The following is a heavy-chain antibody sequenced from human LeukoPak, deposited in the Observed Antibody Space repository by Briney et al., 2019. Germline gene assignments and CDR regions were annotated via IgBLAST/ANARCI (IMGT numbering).Heavy chain of an antibody. V-gene: IGHV4-31*03. CDR3: ARPMIVGDDAFDI. CDR2: IYYSGGT. D-gene: IGHD3-22*01. CDR1: GGSISSGGYY. J-gene: IGHJ3*02. Sequence: SQTLSLTCTVSGGSISSGGYYWSWIRQHPGKGLEWIGYIYYSGGTYYNPSLKSRVTISVDTSKNQFSLKLSSVTAADTAVYYCARPMIVGDDAFDIWGQGTMVTVSS.